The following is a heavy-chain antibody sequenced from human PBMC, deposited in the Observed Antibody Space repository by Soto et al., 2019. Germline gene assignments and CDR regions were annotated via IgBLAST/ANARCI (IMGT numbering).Heavy chain of an antibody. CDR2: ISYDGSNK. CDR3: AKAGYDYAFDI. J-gene: IGHJ3*02. D-gene: IGHD1-20*01. V-gene: IGHV3-30*18. CDR1: GFTFSSYG. Sequence: GGSLRLSCAASGFTFSSYGMHWVRQAPGKGLEWVAVISYDGSNKYYADSVKGRFTISRDNSKNTLYLQMNSLRAEDTAVYYCAKAGYDYAFDIWGQGTMVTVSS.